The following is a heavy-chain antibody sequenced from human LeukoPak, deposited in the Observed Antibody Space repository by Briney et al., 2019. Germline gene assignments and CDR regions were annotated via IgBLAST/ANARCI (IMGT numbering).Heavy chain of an antibody. D-gene: IGHD3-10*01. CDR3: GKDRGWFGGSLANFDY. V-gene: IGHV3-23*01. CDR2: IGGNGGDK. J-gene: IGHJ4*02. CDR1: GFTFSSYA. Sequence: GGSLRLSCAASGFTFSSYAMSWVRQAPGKGLEWVSAIGGNGGDKHYADSVRGRFTISRDNSKNTMYLEMSSLRAEDTALYYCGKDRGWFGGSLANFDYWGQGTLVTVSS.